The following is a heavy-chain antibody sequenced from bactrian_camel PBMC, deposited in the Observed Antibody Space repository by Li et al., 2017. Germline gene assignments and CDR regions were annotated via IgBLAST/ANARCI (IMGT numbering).Heavy chain of an antibody. J-gene: IGHJ4*01. CDR1: AYTPANVR. CDR2: LASDGSS. V-gene: IGHV3S53*01. D-gene: IGHD1*01. Sequence: HVQLVESGGGSVQAGGSLRLSCAFDAYTPANVRMAWFRQAPGKEREGVASLASDGSSIYANSLKGRFSISKDNAKNTLYLEMDGLQVEDTAMYYCAARQRGCWSPTLAPNEYNYWGQGTQVTVS. CDR3: AARQRGCWSPTLAPNEYNY.